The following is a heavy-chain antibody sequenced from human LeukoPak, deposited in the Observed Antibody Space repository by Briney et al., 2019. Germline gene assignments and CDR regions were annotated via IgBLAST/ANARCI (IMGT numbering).Heavy chain of an antibody. D-gene: IGHD2-21*02. V-gene: IGHV4-39*02. CDR3: AREPPIAYCGGDCSGNGFDP. CDR1: GGSLSSSSYY. CDR2: IYYSGST. Sequence: PSETLSLTCTVSGGSLSSSSYYWGWVRQPPGTGLEWIGSIYYSGSTYYNPSLKSRVTISVDTSKNQFSLKLSSVTAADTAVYYCAREPPIAYCGGDCSGNGFDPWGQGTLVTVSS. J-gene: IGHJ5*02.